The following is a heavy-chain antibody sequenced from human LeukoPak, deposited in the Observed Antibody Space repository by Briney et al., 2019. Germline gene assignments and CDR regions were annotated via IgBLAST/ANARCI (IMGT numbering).Heavy chain of an antibody. Sequence: GGSLRLSCVGFGFIFSSSSMNWVRQAPGKGLEWVSYISSSNNRMTYADSVKGRFTISRDNAKNSLYLQMNSLRAEDTAVYYCARDYSGSGSSYDYWGPGTLVTVSS. J-gene: IGHJ4*02. CDR1: GFIFSSSS. CDR3: ARDYSGSGSSYDY. CDR2: ISSSNNRM. D-gene: IGHD3-10*01. V-gene: IGHV3-48*04.